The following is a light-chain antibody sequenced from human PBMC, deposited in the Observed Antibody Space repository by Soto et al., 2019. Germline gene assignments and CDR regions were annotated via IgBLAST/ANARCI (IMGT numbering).Light chain of an antibody. Sequence: EIVMTQSPATLSVSPGETATLSCRASQSVGNNLAWYQQKPGQAPRLLIYGASTRATGIPARFSGSGSGTDFTLTITRLGPEDSAVYFCQQYTGPPTTFGQGTRLEIK. V-gene: IGKV3-15*01. CDR1: QSVGNN. J-gene: IGKJ5*01. CDR2: GAS. CDR3: QQYTGPPTT.